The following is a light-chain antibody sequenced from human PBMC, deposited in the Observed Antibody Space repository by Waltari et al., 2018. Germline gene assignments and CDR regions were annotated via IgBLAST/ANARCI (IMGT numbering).Light chain of an antibody. CDR3: QQYNTYPRR. V-gene: IGKV1-5*03. CDR1: QNLNNW. Sequence: DIQMTQSPSTLSASVGDRVTITCRSSQNLNNWLSWYQQQPGKAPKLLISTASTLESGATSRVSGSATGSAFTLTIDSLQPDDFATYYCQQYNTYPRRFGQGTKVEIK. CDR2: TAS. J-gene: IGKJ1*01.